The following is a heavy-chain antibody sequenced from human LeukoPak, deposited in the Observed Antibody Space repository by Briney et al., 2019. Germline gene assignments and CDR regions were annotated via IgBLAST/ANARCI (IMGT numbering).Heavy chain of an antibody. CDR2: INPSGGST. J-gene: IGHJ4*02. CDR3: ARGTYYDFWSGYTTPDY. Sequence: ASVKVSCKASGYTFTSYYMHWVRQAPGQGLEWMGIINPSGGSTSYAQKFQGRVTMTRDTSTSTVYMELSSLRSGDTAVYYCARGTYYDFWSGYTTPDYWGQGTLVTVSS. V-gene: IGHV1-46*03. CDR1: GYTFTSYY. D-gene: IGHD3-3*01.